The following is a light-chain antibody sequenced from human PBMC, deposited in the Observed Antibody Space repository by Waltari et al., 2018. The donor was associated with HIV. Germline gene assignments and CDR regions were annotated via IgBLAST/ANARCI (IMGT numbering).Light chain of an antibody. CDR1: SSNLGAGYD. Sequence: QSVLTQPPSVSGAPGQRVTISCTGTSSNLGAGYDVHWYQHLPGTAPKLLVYGNNNRPSGVPDRFSGSKSGTSASLAITGLQTDDEADYYCQSYDSSLSGWVFGGGTKLTVL. CDR3: QSYDSSLSGWV. J-gene: IGLJ3*02. CDR2: GNN. V-gene: IGLV1-40*01.